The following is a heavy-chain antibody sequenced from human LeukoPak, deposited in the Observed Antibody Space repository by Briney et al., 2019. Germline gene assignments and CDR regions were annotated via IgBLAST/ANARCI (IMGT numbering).Heavy chain of an antibody. CDR2: ISYDGSNK. V-gene: IGHV3-30-3*01. D-gene: IGHD2-15*01. Sequence: GRSLRLSCAASGFTFSSYAMHWVRQAPGKGLEWVALISYDGSNKYYADSVKGRFTISRDNSKNTLYLQMNSLRAEDTAVYYCARDGMGYCSGGSCYRPMFDYWGQGTLVTVSS. J-gene: IGHJ4*02. CDR1: GFTFSSYA. CDR3: ARDGMGYCSGGSCYRPMFDY.